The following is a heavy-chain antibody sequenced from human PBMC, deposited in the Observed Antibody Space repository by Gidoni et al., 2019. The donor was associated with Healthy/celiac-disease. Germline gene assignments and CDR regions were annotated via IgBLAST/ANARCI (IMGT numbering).Heavy chain of an antibody. J-gene: IGHJ6*03. CDR1: GGSISSYY. V-gene: IGHV4-59*08. Sequence: QVQLQESGPGLVKPSGTLSLTCTVSGGSISSYYWSCIRPPPGKGLEWIGYIYYSVSTNYTPSLKSRVTISVDTSKNQFSLKLSSVTAADTAVYYCARLIVSWFWELTYYYYMDVWGKGTTVTVSS. CDR3: ARLIVSWFWELTYYYYMDV. D-gene: IGHD3-10*01. CDR2: IYYSVST.